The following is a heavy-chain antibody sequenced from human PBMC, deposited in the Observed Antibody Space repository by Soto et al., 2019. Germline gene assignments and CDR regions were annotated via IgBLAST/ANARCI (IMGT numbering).Heavy chain of an antibody. CDR1: GYTPSELS. Sequence: ASVKVSCKGSGYTPSELSMHWVRQAPGKGLEWMGRFDPEDGQTVYAQKFQGRVTMTGDTSADTVYMELSSLRSEDTAIYYCTTDHYDSSRYYRFGYWG. CDR2: FDPEDGQT. CDR3: TTDHYDSSRYYRFGY. J-gene: IGHJ4*01. V-gene: IGHV1-24*01. D-gene: IGHD3-22*01.